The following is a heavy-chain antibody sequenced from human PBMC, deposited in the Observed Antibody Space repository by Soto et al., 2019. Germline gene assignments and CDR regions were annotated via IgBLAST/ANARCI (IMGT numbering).Heavy chain of an antibody. CDR2: IIPIFGTA. V-gene: IGHV1-69*01. CDR1: GGTFSSYA. D-gene: IGHD6-13*01. J-gene: IGHJ4*02. CDR3: AREPVYSSSWYYFDY. Sequence: QVQLVQSGAEVKKPGSSVKVSCKASGGTFSSYAISWVRQAPGHGLEWMGGIIPIFGTANYAQQFQGRVPITADESTSTAYMELSSLRSEDTAVYYCAREPVYSSSWYYFDYWGQGTLVTVSS.